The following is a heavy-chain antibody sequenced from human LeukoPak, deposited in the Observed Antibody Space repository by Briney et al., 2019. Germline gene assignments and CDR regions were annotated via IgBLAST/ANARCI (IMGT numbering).Heavy chain of an antibody. CDR2: ISGSGGST. Sequence: GGSLRLSCAASGFTFSSYAMSWVRQAPGKGLEWVSAISGSGGSTYYADSVKGRFTISRDNSKNTLYLQMNSLRAGDTAVYYCAKAPGYCSSTSCYSWFDPWGQGTLVTVSS. J-gene: IGHJ5*02. V-gene: IGHV3-23*01. D-gene: IGHD2-2*02. CDR3: AKAPGYCSSTSCYSWFDP. CDR1: GFTFSSYA.